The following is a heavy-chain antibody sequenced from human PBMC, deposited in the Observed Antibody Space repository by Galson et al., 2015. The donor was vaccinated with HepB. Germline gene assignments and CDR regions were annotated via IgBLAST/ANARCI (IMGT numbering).Heavy chain of an antibody. CDR1: GYTLTELS. Sequence: SVKVSCKVSGYTLTELSMHWVRQAPGKGLEWMGGFDPEDGETIYAQKFQGRVTMTEDTSTDTAYMELSSLRSEDTAVYYCATLTYGSGSYYNGIDYWGQGTLVTVSS. CDR2: FDPEDGET. J-gene: IGHJ4*02. V-gene: IGHV1-24*01. CDR3: ATLTYGSGSYYNGIDY. D-gene: IGHD3-10*01.